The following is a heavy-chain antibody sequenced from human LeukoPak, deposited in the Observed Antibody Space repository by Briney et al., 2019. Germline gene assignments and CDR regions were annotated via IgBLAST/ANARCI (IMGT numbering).Heavy chain of an antibody. Sequence: SETLSLTCTVSGGSISSSSYYWGWIRQPPGKGLEWIGSIYYSGSTYYNPSLKSRVTISVDTSKNQFSLKLSSVTAADTAVYYCARERYSLYYYYYMDVWGKGTTVTVSS. J-gene: IGHJ6*03. CDR1: GGSISSSSYY. D-gene: IGHD3-9*01. V-gene: IGHV4-39*07. CDR2: IYYSGST. CDR3: ARERYSLYYYYYMDV.